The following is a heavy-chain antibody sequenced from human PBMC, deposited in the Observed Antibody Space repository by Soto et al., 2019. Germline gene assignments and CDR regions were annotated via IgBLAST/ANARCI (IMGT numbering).Heavy chain of an antibody. J-gene: IGHJ4*02. V-gene: IGHV4-61*01. CDR1: GGSLSSGSYD. D-gene: IGHD3-22*01. CDR2: MYYSGST. CDR3: ARADYYDSSALLLDY. Sequence: PTETLSLTCTVSGGSLSSGSYDWSWIRQPPGKGLEWIGYMYYSGSTNYNPSLKSRVTISVDTSKNQSSLKLSSVTAADTAVYYCARADYYDSSALLLDYWGQGTLVTVSS.